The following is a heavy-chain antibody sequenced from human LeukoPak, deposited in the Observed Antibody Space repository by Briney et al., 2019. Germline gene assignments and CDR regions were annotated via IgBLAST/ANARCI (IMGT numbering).Heavy chain of an antibody. D-gene: IGHD1-7*01. CDR3: ARGSYNWNYNWFDP. J-gene: IGHJ5*02. V-gene: IGHV4-59*01. CDR1: GGSISSYY. Sequence: SETLSLTCTVSGGSISSYYWSWIRQPPGRGLEWIGYIYYSGSTNYNPSLKSRVTISVDTSKNQFSLKLSSVTAADTAVYYCARGSYNWNYNWFDPWGQGTLVTVSS. CDR2: IYYSGST.